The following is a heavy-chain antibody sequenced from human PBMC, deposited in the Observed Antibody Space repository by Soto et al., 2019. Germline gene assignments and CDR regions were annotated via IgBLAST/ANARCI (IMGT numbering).Heavy chain of an antibody. V-gene: IGHV1-69*12. D-gene: IGHD2-15*01. CDR2: IIPIFGTA. CDR3: AREVVVAATGWFDP. CDR1: GGTFSSYA. Sequence: QVQLVQSGAEVKKPGSSVKVSCKASGGTFSSYAISWVRQAPGQGLEWMGGIIPIFGTANYAQKFQGRVTITADESTSTADMELSSRRSEDTAVYYCAREVVVAATGWFDPWGQGTLVTVSS. J-gene: IGHJ5*02.